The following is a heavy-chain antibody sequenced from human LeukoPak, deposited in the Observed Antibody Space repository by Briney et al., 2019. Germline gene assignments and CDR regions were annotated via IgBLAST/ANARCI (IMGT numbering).Heavy chain of an antibody. D-gene: IGHD3-22*01. CDR3: ARAVVLYYDGSGYSTRFDY. V-gene: IGHV4-59*01. Sequence: SETLSPTCTVSGGSISSYYWSWIRQPPGKGLEWIGYIYYNGSTNYTPSLKSRVTISLDTSKNQFSLKLRSVTAADTAMYYCARAVVLYYDGSGYSTRFDYWGQGTLVTVSS. CDR2: IYYNGST. CDR1: GGSISSYY. J-gene: IGHJ4*02.